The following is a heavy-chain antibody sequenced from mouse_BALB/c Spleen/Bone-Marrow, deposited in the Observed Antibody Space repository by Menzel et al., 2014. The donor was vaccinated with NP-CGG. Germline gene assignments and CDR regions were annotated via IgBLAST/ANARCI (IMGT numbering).Heavy chain of an antibody. CDR2: IYPGSGST. CDR3: APGYAMDY. J-gene: IGHJ4*01. Sequence: VQRVESGPELVKPGASVKMSCKASGFTFTDYVINWVEQRTGQGLEWIGEIYPGSGSTYYIERFKGKATLTADKSSNTAYMQLSSLTSEDSAVYFCAPGYAMDYWGQGTSVTVSS. V-gene: IGHV1-77*01. CDR1: GFTFTDYV.